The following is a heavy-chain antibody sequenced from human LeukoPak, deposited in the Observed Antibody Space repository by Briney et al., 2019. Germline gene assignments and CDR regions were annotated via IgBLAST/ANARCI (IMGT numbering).Heavy chain of an antibody. V-gene: IGHV3-23*01. CDR2: ISGSGGST. CDR1: GFTFSSYG. Sequence: GGSLRLSCAASGFTFSSYGMSWVRQAPGKGLEWVSAISGSGGSTYYADSVKGRFTISRDHSKNTLYLQMNSLRAEDTAVYYCAKAYDSSGYPADAFDIWGQGTMVTVSS. J-gene: IGHJ3*02. D-gene: IGHD3-22*01. CDR3: AKAYDSSGYPADAFDI.